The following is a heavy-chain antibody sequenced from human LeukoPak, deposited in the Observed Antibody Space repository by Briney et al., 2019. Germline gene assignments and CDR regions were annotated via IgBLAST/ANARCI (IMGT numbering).Heavy chain of an antibody. V-gene: IGHV3-30*02. CDR3: ARDFVYNVNCAGC. Sequence: GGSLRLSCAASGFTFSIYGMYWVRQAPGKGPEWVAFIRFHGNDRYYAESAKGRFPNPRDNPKNTVYRPVDRLISRERAVNNCARDFVYNVNCAGCWGQGTLVTVSS. J-gene: IGHJ4*02. CDR1: GFTFSIYG. D-gene: IGHD1-14*01. CDR2: IRFHGNDR.